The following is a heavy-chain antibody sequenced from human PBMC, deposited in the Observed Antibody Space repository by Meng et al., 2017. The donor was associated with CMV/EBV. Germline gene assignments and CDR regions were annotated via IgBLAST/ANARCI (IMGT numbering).Heavy chain of an antibody. V-gene: IGHV2-5*01. CDR1: GFALSTSGVG. D-gene: IGHD2-21*01. J-gene: IGHJ4*02. CDR2: IYWNDDK. CDR3: AHVMWWSPRADY. Sequence: SGPTLVKPTQTFTLTCTFSGFALSTSGVGVGWIRQPPGKALEWLALIYWNDDKRYSPSLKSRLTITKDTSKNQVVLTMTNMDPVDTATYYCAHVMWWSPRADYWGQGTLVTVSS.